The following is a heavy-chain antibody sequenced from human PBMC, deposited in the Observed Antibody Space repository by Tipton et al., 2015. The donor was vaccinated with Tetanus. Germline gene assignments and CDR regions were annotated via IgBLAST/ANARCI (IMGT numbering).Heavy chain of an antibody. D-gene: IGHD2-15*01. J-gene: IGHJ4*02. CDR3: AKPALRGRVVAAAYYFDY. Sequence: SLRLSCAASGFTFSSYAMSWVRQAPGKGLEWVSAISGGGGSTYYADSVKGRFTISRDNSKNTLYLQMNSLRAEDTAVYYCAKPALRGRVVAAAYYFDYWGQGTLVTVSS. CDR1: GFTFSSYA. V-gene: IGHV3-23*01. CDR2: ISGGGGST.